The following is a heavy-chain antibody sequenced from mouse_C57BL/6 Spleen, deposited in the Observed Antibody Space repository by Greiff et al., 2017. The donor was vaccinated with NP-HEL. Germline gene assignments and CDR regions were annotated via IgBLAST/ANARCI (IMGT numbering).Heavy chain of an antibody. CDR3: ARYCGSSYFFDY. V-gene: IGHV1-81*01. J-gene: IGHJ2*01. Sequence: QVQLQQSGAELARPGASVKLSCKASGYTFTSYGISWVKQRTGQGLEWIGEIYPRSGNTYYNEKFKGKATLTADKSSSTAYMELRSLTSEDSAVYFCARYCGSSYFFDYWGQGTTLTVSS. CDR2: IYPRSGNT. CDR1: GYTFTSYG. D-gene: IGHD1-1*01.